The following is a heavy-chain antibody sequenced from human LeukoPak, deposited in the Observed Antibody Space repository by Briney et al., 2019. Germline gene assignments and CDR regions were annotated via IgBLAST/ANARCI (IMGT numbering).Heavy chain of an antibody. CDR2: ISGSGGST. CDR3: ARDERLLSFLK. J-gene: IGHJ4*02. D-gene: IGHD3-3*01. CDR1: GFTFSSYA. Sequence: GGSLRLSCAASGFTFSSYAMSWVRQAPGKGLEWVSVISGSGGSTNYADSVKGRFTISRDNSKNMLYLQMNSLRAEDTAIYYCARDERLLSFLKWGQGTLVTVSS. V-gene: IGHV3-23*01.